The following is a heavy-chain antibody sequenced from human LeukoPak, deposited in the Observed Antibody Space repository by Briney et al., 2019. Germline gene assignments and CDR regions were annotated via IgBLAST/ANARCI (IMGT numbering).Heavy chain of an antibody. CDR2: FDPEDGET. D-gene: IGHD7-27*01. Sequence: GASVKVSCKVSGYTLTELSMHRVRQAPGKGLEWMGGFDPEDGETIYAQKFQGRVTMTEDTSTDTAYMELSSLRSEDTAVYYCARDTRGNWGSHWFDPWGQGTLVTVSS. V-gene: IGHV1-24*01. CDR1: GYTLTELS. CDR3: ARDTRGNWGSHWFDP. J-gene: IGHJ5*02.